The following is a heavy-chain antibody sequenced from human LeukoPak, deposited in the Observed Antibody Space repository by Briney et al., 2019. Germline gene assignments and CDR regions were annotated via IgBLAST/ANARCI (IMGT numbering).Heavy chain of an antibody. Sequence: AGGSLRLSCAASGVTFSSYGMHWVRQAPGKGLEWVAVIWYDVINKYYADSVNGRFTISRDNSKNTLYLQMNSLRAEDTAVYYCARNGYSSSWTPSEYYYMDVWGKGTTVTVSS. V-gene: IGHV3-33*01. CDR3: ARNGYSSSWTPSEYYYMDV. CDR1: GVTFSSYG. CDR2: IWYDVINK. J-gene: IGHJ6*03. D-gene: IGHD6-13*01.